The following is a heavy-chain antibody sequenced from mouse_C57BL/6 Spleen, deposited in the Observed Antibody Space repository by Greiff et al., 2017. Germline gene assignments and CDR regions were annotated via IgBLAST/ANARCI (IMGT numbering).Heavy chain of an antibody. CDR2: ISDGGSYT. CDR3: ARGPWYFDV. Sequence: MLVESGGGLVKPGGSLKLSCAASGFTFSSYAMSWVRQTPEKRLEWVATISDGGSYTYYPDNVKGRFTISRDNAKNNLYLQMSHLKSEDTAMYYCARGPWYFDVWGTGTTVTVSS. J-gene: IGHJ1*03. V-gene: IGHV5-4*03. CDR1: GFTFSSYA.